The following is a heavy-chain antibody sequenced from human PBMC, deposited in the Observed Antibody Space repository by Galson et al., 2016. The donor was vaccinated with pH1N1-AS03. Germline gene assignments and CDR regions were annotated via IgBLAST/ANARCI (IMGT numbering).Heavy chain of an antibody. CDR1: GGSISSYC. Sequence: ETLSLTCTVTGGSISSYCWTWIRQPPGKGLEWIGHIYYSGGTNYNPSLKSRVTISVDTSKNQFSLKLSSVTAADTAVYYCARFRSSWTFYYGLDVWGQGTTVTVSS. J-gene: IGHJ6*02. CDR3: ARFRSSWTFYYGLDV. D-gene: IGHD6-13*01. V-gene: IGHV4-59*01. CDR2: IYYSGGT.